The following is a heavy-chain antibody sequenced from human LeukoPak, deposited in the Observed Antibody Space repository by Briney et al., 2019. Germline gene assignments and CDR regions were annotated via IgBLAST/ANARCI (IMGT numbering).Heavy chain of an antibody. CDR3: AYTDMVRGAPPAFDI. D-gene: IGHD3-10*01. V-gene: IGHV4-59*01. CDR2: IYYSGST. J-gene: IGHJ3*02. CDR1: GGSISSYY. Sequence: SETLSLTCTVSGGSISSYYWSWIRQPPGKGLEWIGYIYYSGSTNYNPSLKSRVTISVDTSKNQFSLKLSSVTAADTAVYYCAYTDMVRGAPPAFDIWGQGTMVTVSS.